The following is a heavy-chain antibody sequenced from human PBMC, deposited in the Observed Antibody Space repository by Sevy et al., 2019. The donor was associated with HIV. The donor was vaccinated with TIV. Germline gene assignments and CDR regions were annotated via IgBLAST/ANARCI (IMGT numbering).Heavy chain of an antibody. D-gene: IGHD3-3*01. Sequence: GGSLRLSCAASGFTFSSYEMNWVRQAPGKGLEWVSYISSSGSTIYYADSVKGRFTISRDNAKNSLYLQMNSLRAEETAVYYCVRDHIRLGDFWSGYNGMDVWGQGTTVTVSS. V-gene: IGHV3-48*03. J-gene: IGHJ6*02. CDR2: ISSSGSTI. CDR1: GFTFSSYE. CDR3: VRDHIRLGDFWSGYNGMDV.